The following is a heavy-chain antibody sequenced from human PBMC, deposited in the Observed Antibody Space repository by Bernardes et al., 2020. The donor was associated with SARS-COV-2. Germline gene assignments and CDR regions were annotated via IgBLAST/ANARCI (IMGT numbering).Heavy chain of an antibody. D-gene: IGHD1-26*01. J-gene: IGHJ6*01. V-gene: IGHV1-18*01. Sequence: PGQGLEWMGWISAYNGNTTYAQKLQGRVTMTTDTSTSTAYMDLRSLRSDDTAVYYCARDVREVGATSVYYYDGMEVWGQGITVTVSS. CDR3: ARDVREVGATSVYYYDGMEV. CDR2: ISAYNGNT.